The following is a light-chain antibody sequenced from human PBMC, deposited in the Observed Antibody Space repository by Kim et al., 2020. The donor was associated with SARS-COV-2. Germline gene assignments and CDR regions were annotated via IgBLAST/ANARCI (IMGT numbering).Light chain of an antibody. J-gene: IGKJ1*01. CDR2: DAS. CDR1: QGISTW. CDR3: QQYKNYWT. Sequence: CASLGDSVTITCRASQGISTWLAWYQQKPGKAPKLLIFDASRLGSGVPSRFRGRGSGTEFTLTINSLQPDDLATYYCQQYKNYWTFGQGTKVDIK. V-gene: IGKV1-5*01.